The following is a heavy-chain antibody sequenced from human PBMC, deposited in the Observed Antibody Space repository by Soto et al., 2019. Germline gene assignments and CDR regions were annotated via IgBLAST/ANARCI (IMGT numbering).Heavy chain of an antibody. CDR2: IYHSGST. Sequence: SETLSLTCAVSSGSISSSNWWSWVRQPPGKGLEWIGEIYHSGSTNYNPSLKSRVTISVDKSKNQFSLKLSSVTAADTAVYYCARGNYYGSGSYYNPMVNWGQGTLVTVSS. CDR3: ARGNYYGSGSYYNPMVN. CDR1: SGSISSSNW. D-gene: IGHD3-10*01. J-gene: IGHJ4*02. V-gene: IGHV4-4*02.